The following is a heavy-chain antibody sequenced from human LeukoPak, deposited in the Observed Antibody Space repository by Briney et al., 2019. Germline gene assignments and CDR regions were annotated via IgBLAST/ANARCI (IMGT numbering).Heavy chain of an antibody. CDR2: INSDGYSI. CDR1: GFTFSSYW. CDR3: ARRYCSGGSCYFDY. Sequence: GGSLRLSCAASGFTFSSYWMHWVRQAPGKGLEWVSRINSDGYSIGYAAAVKGRFTISRDNAKNTLYLQMNSLRAEDTAVYYCARRYCSGGSCYFDYWGQGALVTVSS. D-gene: IGHD2-15*01. V-gene: IGHV3-74*01. J-gene: IGHJ4*02.